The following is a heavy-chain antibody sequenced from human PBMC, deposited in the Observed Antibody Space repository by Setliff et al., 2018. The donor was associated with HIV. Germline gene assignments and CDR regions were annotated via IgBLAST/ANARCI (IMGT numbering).Heavy chain of an antibody. V-gene: IGHV4-39*07. D-gene: IGHD6-19*01. CDR1: GGSISTTSSY. J-gene: IGHJ4*02. Sequence: SETLSLTCTVSGGSISTTSSYWGWIRQSPGKGLEWIANIYYSGNTYYNPSLKRRVTISLDTSKNQFSLKLDSVTTADTAVYYCARDNEQMAVPGAVFDYWGQGTLVTVSS. CDR3: ARDNEQMAVPGAVFDY. CDR2: IYYSGNT.